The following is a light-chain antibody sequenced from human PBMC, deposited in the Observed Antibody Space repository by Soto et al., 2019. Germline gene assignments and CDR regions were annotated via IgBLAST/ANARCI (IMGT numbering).Light chain of an antibody. CDR1: HSLLHITGETF. V-gene: IGKV2D-29*02. CDR2: EVS. CDR3: MQSTQLPPT. J-gene: IGKJ5*01. Sequence: DFVMTHTPLSLSVAPVQPASISCNXSHSLLHITGETFLFWYLQKPGQSPQLLIYEVSTRVSGVPDRFSGSGSGTDFTLEISRVETDDVGIYYCMQSTQLPPTFGQGTRLEIK.